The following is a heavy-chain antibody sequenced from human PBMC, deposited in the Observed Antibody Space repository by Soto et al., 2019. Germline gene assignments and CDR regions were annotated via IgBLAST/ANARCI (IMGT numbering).Heavy chain of an antibody. V-gene: IGHV4-31*03. CDR1: GCSISSGGYY. D-gene: IGHD3-10*01. CDR3: ARVFGFGGMDV. J-gene: IGHJ6*02. Sequence: SETLSLTCPFSGCSISSGGYYWSWIRQHPGKGLEWIGYIYYSGSTYYNPSLKSRVTISVDTSKNQFSLKLSSVTAADTAVYYCARVFGFGGMDVWGQGTTVTVSS. CDR2: IYYSGST.